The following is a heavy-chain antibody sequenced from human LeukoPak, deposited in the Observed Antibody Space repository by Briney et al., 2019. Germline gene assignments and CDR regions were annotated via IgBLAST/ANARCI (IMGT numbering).Heavy chain of an antibody. CDR1: GGSVSSYY. CDR3: ARGYCRDDICQVFPY. V-gene: IGHV4-59*02. Sequence: SETLSLTCTVSGGSVSSYYWSWVRQTPEKGLEWIGYMSYSGRTDYGPSLKSRVTMSVDTSKNQFSLKMSYVTAADTGVYYCARGYCRDDICQVFPYWGQGTLVTVSS. J-gene: IGHJ4*02. CDR2: MSYSGRT. D-gene: IGHD2-21*02.